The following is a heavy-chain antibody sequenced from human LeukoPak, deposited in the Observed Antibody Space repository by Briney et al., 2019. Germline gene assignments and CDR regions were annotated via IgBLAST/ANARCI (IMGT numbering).Heavy chain of an antibody. J-gene: IGHJ6*03. V-gene: IGHV4-59*01. CDR2: MHHSGGA. CDR3: ARGLGGPNYYYMDV. D-gene: IGHD2-15*01. CDR1: GGSISSYF. Sequence: SETLSLTCTVSGGSISSYFWSWVRQSPGKGLEWIGFMHHSGGANSNPSLKSRATISMDTSKNQFSLKMSSVTAADTAVYYCARGLGGPNYYYMDVWGKGTTVIISS.